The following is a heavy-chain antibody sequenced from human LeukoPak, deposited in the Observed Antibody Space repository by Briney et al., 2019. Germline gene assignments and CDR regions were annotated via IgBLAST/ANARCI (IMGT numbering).Heavy chain of an antibody. CDR2: IYHSGTT. J-gene: IGHJ4*02. CDR1: GYSISSGFY. CDR3: AIFTFGGIIAPDY. Sequence: SETLSLTCTVSGYSISSGFYWGWIRQPPGKGLECIGSIYHSGTTYYNPSLKSRVTISVDTSKNQFSLKLSSVTAADTAVCYCAIFTFGGIIAPDYWGQGTLVTVSS. D-gene: IGHD3-16*02. V-gene: IGHV4-38-2*02.